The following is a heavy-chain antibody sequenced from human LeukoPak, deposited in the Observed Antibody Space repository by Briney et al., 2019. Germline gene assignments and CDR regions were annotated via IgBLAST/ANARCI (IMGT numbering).Heavy chain of an antibody. J-gene: IGHJ4*02. V-gene: IGHV3-23*01. CDR1: GITLSNYG. CDR2: ISDSGGST. CDR3: AKRGAVIRVILVGFHKEAYYFDS. Sequence: GGSLRLSCAVSGITLSNYGMSWVRQAPGKGLEWVAGISDSGGSTNYADSVKGRFTVSRDNPKNTLYLQMNSLRAEDTAVYFCAKRGAVIRVILVGFHKEAYYFDSWGQGALVTVSS. D-gene: IGHD3-22*01.